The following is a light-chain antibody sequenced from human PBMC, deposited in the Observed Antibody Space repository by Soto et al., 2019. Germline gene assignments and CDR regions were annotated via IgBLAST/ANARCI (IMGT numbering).Light chain of an antibody. V-gene: IGKV3-20*01. CDR1: QSVSNNY. Sequence: VLTQTPLTPSLALGERATLSCRASQSVSNNYLAWYQQKPGQAPRLLIYDASSRATGIPERFSGGGSGTDFTLTISRLQPEDFAGYYCQQFTSYPITFGGGTKLDIK. CDR2: DAS. CDR3: QQFTSYPIT. J-gene: IGKJ4*01.